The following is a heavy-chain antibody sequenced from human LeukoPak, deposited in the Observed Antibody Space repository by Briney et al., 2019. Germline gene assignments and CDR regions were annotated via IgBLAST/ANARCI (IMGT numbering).Heavy chain of an antibody. CDR1: GFTFSTYA. D-gene: IGHD1-26*01. V-gene: IGHV3-64*02. CDR3: ARSNNIVGATYFDY. J-gene: IGHJ4*02. Sequence: GGSLRLSCAASGFTFSTYAMHWVRQAPGKGLEYISSISSDGGNTYYADSVKGRFTISRDNSKNTLYLQMGRLRAEDMAVYYCARSNNIVGATYFDYWGQGTLVTISS. CDR2: ISSDGGNT.